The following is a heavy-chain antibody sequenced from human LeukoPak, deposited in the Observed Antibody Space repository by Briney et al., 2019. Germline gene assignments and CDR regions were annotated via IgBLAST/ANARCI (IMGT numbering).Heavy chain of an antibody. CDR2: IYYSGST. V-gene: IGHV4-59*01. Sequence: SETLSLTCTVSGGSISSYYWSWIRQPPGKGLEWIGYIYYSGSTNYNPSLKSRVTMSVDTSKTQFSLRLNSVTAADTAVYYCARGEFGTGIFEYWGQGVLVTVSS. D-gene: IGHD1-14*01. CDR1: GGSISSYY. J-gene: IGHJ4*02. CDR3: ARGEFGTGIFEY.